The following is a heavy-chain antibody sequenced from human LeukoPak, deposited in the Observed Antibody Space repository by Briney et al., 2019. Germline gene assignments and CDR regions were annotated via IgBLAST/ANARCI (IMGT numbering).Heavy chain of an antibody. Sequence: GGSLRLSCAASGFTFSTYATSWVRQAPGKGLEWVSGINSGGSTHYADSVKGRFTISRDNSKNTLYLQMNSLRAEDTAVYYCAKRIAVAGPADYWGQGTLVTVSS. CDR1: GFTFSTYA. D-gene: IGHD6-19*01. CDR2: INSGGST. V-gene: IGHV3-23*01. CDR3: AKRIAVAGPADY. J-gene: IGHJ4*02.